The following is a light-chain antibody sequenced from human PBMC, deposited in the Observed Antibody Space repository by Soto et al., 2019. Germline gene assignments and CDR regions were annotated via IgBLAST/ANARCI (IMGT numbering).Light chain of an antibody. CDR1: QTISTY. CDR2: DAS. J-gene: IGKJ1*01. Sequence: DIQMTQSPSSLSASVGDRVTITCRASQTISTYLNWYQKKPGKDPRLVIYDASSLLSGVPSRFSGSRSGPDFNLTISSLQTEDFATYYCQQSYSSPPTFGQGTKVDIK. CDR3: QQSYSSPPT. V-gene: IGKV1-39*01.